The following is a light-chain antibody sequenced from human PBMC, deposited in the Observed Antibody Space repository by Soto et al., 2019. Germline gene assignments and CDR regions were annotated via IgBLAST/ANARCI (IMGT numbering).Light chain of an antibody. CDR3: QQYDNLPTWT. CDR2: DAS. J-gene: IGKJ1*01. Sequence: DIQMTQSPSSLSASVGDRVTITCQASQDISNYLNWYQQKPGKAPKLLIYDASNLETGVPSRFSGSGSGTDFTFTISSLLPDDIATYYCQQYDNLPTWTFGQGTKVEIK. V-gene: IGKV1-33*01. CDR1: QDISNY.